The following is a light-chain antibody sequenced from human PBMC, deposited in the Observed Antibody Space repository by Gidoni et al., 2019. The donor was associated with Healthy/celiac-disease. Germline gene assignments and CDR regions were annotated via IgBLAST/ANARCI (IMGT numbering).Light chain of an antibody. CDR2: STN. Sequence: QSVLTQPPSASGTHGQRVTISCSGSSSHIGSNTVNWYQQLPGTAPKLLIYSTNQRPSWVPDRFSGSKSGTSASLAISGLQSEDEADYYCAAWDDSLNGPVFGGGTKLTVL. CDR1: SSHIGSNT. CDR3: AAWDDSLNGPV. V-gene: IGLV1-44*01. J-gene: IGLJ3*02.